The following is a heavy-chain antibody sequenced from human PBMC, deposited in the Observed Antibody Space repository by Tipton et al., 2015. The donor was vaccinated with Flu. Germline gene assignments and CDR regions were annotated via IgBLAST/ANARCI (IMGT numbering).Heavy chain of an antibody. CDR3: ARGSGSGTYVIFDY. Sequence: TLSLTCTVSGGSISSYYRSWIRQPAGKGLEWIGRIYSSGSTNYNPSLKSRVTMSVETSKNQFSLKLSSVTAADTAVYYCARGSGSGTYVIFDYWGQGTLVTVSS. V-gene: IGHV4-4*07. CDR1: GGSISSYY. D-gene: IGHD3-10*01. J-gene: IGHJ4*02. CDR2: IYSSGST.